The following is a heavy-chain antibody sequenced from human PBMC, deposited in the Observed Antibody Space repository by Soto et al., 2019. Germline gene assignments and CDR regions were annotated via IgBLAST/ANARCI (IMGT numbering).Heavy chain of an antibody. CDR1: GFTFSSYG. J-gene: IGHJ4*02. D-gene: IGHD4-17*01. CDR3: AKDINYGTFDY. CDR2: ISYDGSNK. Sequence: GGSLRLSCAASGFTFSSYGMHWVRQAPGKGLEWVAVISYDGSNKYYADSVKGRFTISRDNSKNTLYLQMNSLRAEDTAVYYCAKDINYGTFDYWGQGTLVTVSS. V-gene: IGHV3-30*18.